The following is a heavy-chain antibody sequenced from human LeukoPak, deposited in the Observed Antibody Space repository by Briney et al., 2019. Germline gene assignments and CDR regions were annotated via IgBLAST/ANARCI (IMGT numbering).Heavy chain of an antibody. CDR3: ASGGEQLWPYEPFSS. CDR2: INHSGST. V-gene: IGHV4-34*01. Sequence: SETLSLTCAVYGGSFSGYYWSWIRQPPGKGLEWIGEINHSGSTNYNPSLKSRVTISVDTSKNQFSLRLSSVTAADTALYYCASGGEQLWPYEPFSSWGQGTLVTVSS. CDR1: GGSFSGYY. D-gene: IGHD1/OR15-1a*01. J-gene: IGHJ5*02.